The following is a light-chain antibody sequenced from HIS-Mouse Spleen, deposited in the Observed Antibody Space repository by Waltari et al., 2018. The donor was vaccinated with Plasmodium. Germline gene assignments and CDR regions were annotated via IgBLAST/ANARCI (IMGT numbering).Light chain of an antibody. J-gene: IGKJ3*01. Sequence: EIVMTQSPATLSVSPGERATLYCRASQSVSSNLAWYQQKPGQAPRLLIYGASNRATGIPARFSGSGSGTEFTLTISSLQSEDFAVYYCQQYNNWSFTFGPGTKVDIK. V-gene: IGKV3-15*01. CDR3: QQYNNWSFT. CDR2: GAS. CDR1: QSVSSN.